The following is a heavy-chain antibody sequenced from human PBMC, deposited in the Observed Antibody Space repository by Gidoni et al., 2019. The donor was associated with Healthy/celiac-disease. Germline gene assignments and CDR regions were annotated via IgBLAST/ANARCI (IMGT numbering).Heavy chain of an antibody. J-gene: IGHJ2*01. CDR1: GYTFPIYY. CDR2: INPSGGST. CDR3: ARGSDTTMVPSYWNFDL. D-gene: IGHD5-18*01. V-gene: IGHV1-46*01. Sequence: QVQLVQSGAEVKKPGASVKVSFKASGYTFPIYYMHLVRQSPGQGLEWMGIINPSGGSTSYAQKFQGRVTMTRDTSTSTVYMELSSLRSEDTAVYYCARGSDTTMVPSYWNFDLWGRGTLVNVSS.